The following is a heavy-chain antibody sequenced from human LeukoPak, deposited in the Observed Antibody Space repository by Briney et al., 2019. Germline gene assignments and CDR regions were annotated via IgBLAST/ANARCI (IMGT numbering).Heavy chain of an antibody. D-gene: IGHD3/OR15-3a*01. J-gene: IGHJ4*02. V-gene: IGHV1-8*03. CDR1: GYTFTSYD. CDR3: ARGPSWTGYSQPYYFDY. CDR2: MNPISGNT. Sequence: ASVKVSCKASGYTFTSYDINWVRQAAGQGLEWMGWMNPISGNTGYAQKFQGRVTITRNTSISTAYMELSSLRSEDTAVYSCARGPSWTGYSQPYYFDYWGQGTLVTVSS.